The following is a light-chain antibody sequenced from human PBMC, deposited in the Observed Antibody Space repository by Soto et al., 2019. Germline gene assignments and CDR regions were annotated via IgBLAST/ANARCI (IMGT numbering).Light chain of an antibody. Sequence: QSVQTQPASVSGSPGQSITISCTGTSSDVGGYNYVSWYQHHPGKAPKLMIFDVSNRPSGVSDRFSGSKSGNTASLTISGLQPEDEADYYCSSYTTSNTRQIVFGTGTKVTV. V-gene: IGLV2-14*03. J-gene: IGLJ1*01. CDR1: SSDVGGYNY. CDR2: DVS. CDR3: SSYTTSNTRQIV.